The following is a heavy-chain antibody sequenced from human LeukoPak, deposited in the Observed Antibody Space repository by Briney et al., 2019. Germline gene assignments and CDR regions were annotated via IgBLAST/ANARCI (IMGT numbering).Heavy chain of an antibody. Sequence: SETLSLTCAAYGGSFSGYYWSWIRQPPGKGLEWIGEINHSGSTNYDPSLKSRVTISVDTSKNQFSLKLSSVTAADTAVYYCAGSYYGPTEDWGQGTLVTVSS. CDR2: INHSGST. D-gene: IGHD1-26*01. CDR3: AGSYYGPTED. J-gene: IGHJ4*02. CDR1: GGSFSGYY. V-gene: IGHV4-34*01.